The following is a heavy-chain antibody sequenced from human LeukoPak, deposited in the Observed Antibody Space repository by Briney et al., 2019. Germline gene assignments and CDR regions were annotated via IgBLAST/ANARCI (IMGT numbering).Heavy chain of an antibody. CDR2: ISKSGSTI. D-gene: IGHD4-17*01. V-gene: IGHV3-48*03. J-gene: IGHJ4*02. CDR3: AGEGTAVTTEFDY. CDR1: GFTFGSYE. Sequence: GGSLRLACAASGFTFGSYEMNWVRQAPGKGLEWVSYISKSGSTIYYADSVKGRFTISRDNAKNSLYLQMNSLRAEDTAVYYCAGEGTAVTTEFDYWGQGTLVTVSS.